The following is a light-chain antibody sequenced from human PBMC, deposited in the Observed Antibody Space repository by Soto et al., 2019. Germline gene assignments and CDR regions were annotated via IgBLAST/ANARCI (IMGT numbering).Light chain of an antibody. Sequence: IQMTQSPSSLSASVGDRVTITCRASQTISNYLNWYQQKSGKAPKVLIYGASTLQTGVASRFSGSGSATDFTLTISSLQPEDSAAYYCLQDYNYPFTFGQGTKVDIK. V-gene: IGKV1-6*01. CDR2: GAS. J-gene: IGKJ2*01. CDR3: LQDYNYPFT. CDR1: QTISNY.